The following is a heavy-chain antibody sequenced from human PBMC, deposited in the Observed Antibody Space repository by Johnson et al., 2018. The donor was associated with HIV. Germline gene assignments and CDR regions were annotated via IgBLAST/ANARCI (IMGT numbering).Heavy chain of an antibody. J-gene: IGHJ3*02. V-gene: IGHV3-9*01. CDR3: ARSYYDSSGPPGAFDI. CDR2: ISWNSGSI. Sequence: HLVESGGGLVQPGRSLRLSCTASGFTFDDYAMNWVRQAPGKGLEWVSGISWNSGSIDYADSVKGRFTISRDNAKNSLYVQMNSLRPEDTAFYYCARSYYDSSGPPGAFDIWGQGTMVTVSS. CDR1: GFTFDDYA. D-gene: IGHD3-22*01.